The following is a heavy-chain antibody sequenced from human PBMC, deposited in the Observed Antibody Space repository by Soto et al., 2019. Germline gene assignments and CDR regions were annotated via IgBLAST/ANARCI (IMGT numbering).Heavy chain of an antibody. D-gene: IGHD3-10*01. CDR3: ARGTYYYGSGRYSHPCSYYYYGIDF. V-gene: IGHV4-34*01. J-gene: IGHJ6*02. CDR1: GGSFSGYY. Sequence: SETMSLTCAVYGGSFSGYYWSWIRQPPGKGLEWIGEINHSGSTNYNPSLKSRVTISVDTSKNQFSLKLSSVNAADTAVYYCARGTYYYGSGRYSHPCSYYYYGIDFWGQGPTV. CDR2: INHSGST.